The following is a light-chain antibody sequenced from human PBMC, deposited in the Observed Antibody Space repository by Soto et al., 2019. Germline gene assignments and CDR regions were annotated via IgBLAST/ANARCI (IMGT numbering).Light chain of an antibody. CDR2: DAS. V-gene: IGKV1-33*01. Sequence: DIQMTHAPSSLSASVADRVTITSQASQDISNYLNWYQQKPGKAPKLLIYDASNLETGVPSRFSGSGSGTDFTFTISSLQPEDIATYYCQQYDNLPITFGQGTRLEI. J-gene: IGKJ5*01. CDR3: QQYDNLPIT. CDR1: QDISNY.